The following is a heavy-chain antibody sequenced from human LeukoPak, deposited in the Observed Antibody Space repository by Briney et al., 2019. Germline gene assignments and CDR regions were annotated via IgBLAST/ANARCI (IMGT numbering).Heavy chain of an antibody. Sequence: GGSLRLSCAASGFTFSSYGMHWVRQAPGKGPEWVAVIWYDGSNKYYADSVKGRFTISRDSSKNTLFLQMNSLRAEDTAVYYCARDFVAYDSSGYPPFVDYWGQGTLVTVSS. CDR3: ARDFVAYDSSGYPPFVDY. V-gene: IGHV3-33*01. CDR1: GFTFSSYG. D-gene: IGHD3-22*01. J-gene: IGHJ4*02. CDR2: IWYDGSNK.